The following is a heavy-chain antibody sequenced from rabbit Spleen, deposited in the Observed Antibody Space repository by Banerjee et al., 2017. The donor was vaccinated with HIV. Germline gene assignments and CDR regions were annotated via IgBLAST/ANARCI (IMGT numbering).Heavy chain of an antibody. CDR3: ARDTGSSFSSYGMDL. CDR2: IAGSGSGFT. CDR1: GVSFSDKDV. Sequence: QEQLEESGGGLVKPEGSLTLTCKASGVSFSDKDVMCWVRQAPGKGLEWISCIAGSGSGFTYSATWAKGRFTISKTSSTTVTLQMTSLTVADTATYFCARDTGSSFSSYGMDLWGQGTLVTVS. V-gene: IGHV1S45*01. D-gene: IGHD8-1*01. J-gene: IGHJ6*01.